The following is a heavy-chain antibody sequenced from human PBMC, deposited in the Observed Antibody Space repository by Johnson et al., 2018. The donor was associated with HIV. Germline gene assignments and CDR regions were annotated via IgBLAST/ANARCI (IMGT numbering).Heavy chain of an antibody. Sequence: QVQLVESGGGVVQPGGSLRLSCAASGFTFSNYGMHWVRQGPGKGLEWVAFIRHDGSNKYYADSVKGLSTISRDNSNNTLFLQMNSLRADDTGVYYCAKDKFLFLDHPVDAFYGWGQGTMVTFSS. CDR1: GFTFSNYG. D-gene: IGHD3/OR15-3a*01. J-gene: IGHJ3*01. CDR3: AKDKFLFLDHPVDAFYG. V-gene: IGHV3-30*02. CDR2: IRHDGSNK.